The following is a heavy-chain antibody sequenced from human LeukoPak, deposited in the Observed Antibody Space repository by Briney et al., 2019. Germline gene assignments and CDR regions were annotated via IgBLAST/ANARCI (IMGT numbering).Heavy chain of an antibody. CDR1: GFTFSSYS. V-gene: IGHV3-21*01. Sequence: GGSLRLSCAASGFTFSSYSMNWVRQAPGKGLGWVSSVSSSSSYIYYADSVKGRFTISRDNAKNSLYLQMNSLRAEDTAVYYCARDLGIVGATSNGFDYWGQGTLVTVSS. CDR3: ARDLGIVGATSNGFDY. CDR2: VSSSSSYI. J-gene: IGHJ4*02. D-gene: IGHD1-26*01.